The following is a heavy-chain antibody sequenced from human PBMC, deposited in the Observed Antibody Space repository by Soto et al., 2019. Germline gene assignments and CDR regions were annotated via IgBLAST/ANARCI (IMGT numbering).Heavy chain of an antibody. V-gene: IGHV4-34*01. J-gene: IGHJ4*02. Sequence: SETLSLTCAVYGGSFSGYYWSWIRQPPGKGLEWIGEINHSGSTSYNPSLKSRVTTSVDTSKNQFSLKLSSVTAADTAVYYCARMKRITMIVVVITEFYDYWGQGTLVTVPQ. CDR2: INHSGST. CDR1: GGSFSGYY. CDR3: ARMKRITMIVVVITEFYDY. D-gene: IGHD3-22*01.